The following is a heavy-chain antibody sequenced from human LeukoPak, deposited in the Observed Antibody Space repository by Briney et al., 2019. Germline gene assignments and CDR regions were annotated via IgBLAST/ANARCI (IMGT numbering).Heavy chain of an antibody. CDR3: ASQQQLWFGDTFDY. V-gene: IGHV3-7*01. D-gene: IGHD5-18*01. CDR1: GFTFSSYW. Sequence: GGSLRLSCAASGFTFSSYWMSWVSQAPGKGLEWVAKIKQDGSEKYYVDSVKGRFTITRDNAKNTLYLQMNSLRAEDTAVYYCASQQQLWFGDTFDYWGQGTLVTVSS. CDR2: IKQDGSEK. J-gene: IGHJ4*02.